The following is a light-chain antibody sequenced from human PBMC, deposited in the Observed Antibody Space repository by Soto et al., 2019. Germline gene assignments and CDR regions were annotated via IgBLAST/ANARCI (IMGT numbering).Light chain of an antibody. V-gene: IGLV2-23*01. CDR1: SSDVGSYNL. Sequence: QSVLTQPASVSGSPGQSITISCTGTSSDVGSYNLVSWYQQHPGKAPKLMIYEGSKRPSGDSNRFSGSKSGNTASLTISGLQAEDEADYYCCSYAGSSTCDVFGTGTTLNVL. CDR2: EGS. CDR3: CSYAGSSTCDV. J-gene: IGLJ1*01.